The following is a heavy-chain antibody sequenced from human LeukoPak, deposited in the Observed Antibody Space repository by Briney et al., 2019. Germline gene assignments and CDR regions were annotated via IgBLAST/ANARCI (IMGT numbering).Heavy chain of an antibody. D-gene: IGHD1-26*01. CDR1: GFTFSGFA. CDR3: AKMKGHPLPKYYMDV. CDR2: ISGSGDNT. J-gene: IGHJ6*01. Sequence: GGSLRLSCAASGFTFSGFAMSWVRRTPGRGLEWVSGISGSGDNTLYADSVKSRFTISRDNSKNTLYLEMNSLRAEDTAIYYCAKMKGHPLPKYYMDVWGQGTTVTVSS. V-gene: IGHV3-23*01.